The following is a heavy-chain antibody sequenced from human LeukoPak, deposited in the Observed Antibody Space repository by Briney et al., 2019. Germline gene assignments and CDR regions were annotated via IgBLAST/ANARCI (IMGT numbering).Heavy chain of an antibody. D-gene: IGHD6-19*01. CDR2: MNPNSGNT. CDR1: GYTFTSYD. CDR3: ARGRYRRRGQIAVAGTNPDY. J-gene: IGHJ4*02. Sequence: ASVKVSFKASGYTFTSYDINWVRQATGQGLEWMGWMNPNSGNTGYAQKFQGRVTMTRNTSISTAYMELSSLRSEDTAVYYCARGRYRRRGQIAVAGTNPDYWGEGKLVTVSS. V-gene: IGHV1-8*01.